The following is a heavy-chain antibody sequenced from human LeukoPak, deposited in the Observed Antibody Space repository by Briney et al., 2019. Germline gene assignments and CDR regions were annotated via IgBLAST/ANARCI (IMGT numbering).Heavy chain of an antibody. V-gene: IGHV1-69*13. CDR3: ARDVVPAAIEVYWFDP. CDR1: GGTFSSYA. CDR2: IIPIFGTA. Sequence: SVKVSCKASGGTFSSYAISWVRQAPGQGLEWMGGIIPIFGTANYAQKFQGRVTITADESTSTAYMELSSLRSEDTAVYYCARDVVPAAIEVYWFDPWGQGTLVTVSS. D-gene: IGHD2-2*01. J-gene: IGHJ5*02.